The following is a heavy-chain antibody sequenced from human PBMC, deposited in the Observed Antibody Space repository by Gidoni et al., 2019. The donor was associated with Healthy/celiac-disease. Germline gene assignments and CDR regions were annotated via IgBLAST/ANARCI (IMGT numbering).Heavy chain of an antibody. CDR2: IIPIFGTA. Sequence: QVQLVQSGAEVKKPGSSVTVSCKASGGTFSSYAISWVRQAPGQGLEWMGGIIPIFGTANYAQKFQGRVTITADESTSTAYMELSSLRSEDTAVYYCARGGYDILTGNYWYFDLWGRGTLVTVSS. CDR1: GGTFSSYA. CDR3: ARGGYDILTGNYWYFDL. D-gene: IGHD3-9*01. J-gene: IGHJ2*01. V-gene: IGHV1-69*01.